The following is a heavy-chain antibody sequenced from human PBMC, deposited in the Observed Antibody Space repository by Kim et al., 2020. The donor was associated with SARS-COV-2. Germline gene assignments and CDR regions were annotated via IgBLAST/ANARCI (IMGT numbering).Heavy chain of an antibody. Sequence: GGSLRLSCAASGITFSNYAMSWVRQAPGKGLEWISTVSGSGDSTYYAGSVKGRFTVSRDSSKNTLYLQMNSLRAEDTALYYCAKGGAYSVNDYWGQGTLV. D-gene: IGHD5-18*01. J-gene: IGHJ4*02. CDR3: AKGGAYSVNDY. V-gene: IGHV3-23*01. CDR2: VSGSGDST. CDR1: GITFSNYA.